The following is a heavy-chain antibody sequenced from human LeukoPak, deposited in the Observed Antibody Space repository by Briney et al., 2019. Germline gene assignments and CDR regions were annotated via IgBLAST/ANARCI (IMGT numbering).Heavy chain of an antibody. Sequence: SETLSLTCAVYGGSFSGYYWSWIRQPPGKGLEWIGEINHSGSTNYKPSLKSRVTISVDTSKNQFSLKLSSVTAADTAVCYCARRGAGGYKYWGQGTLVTVSS. CDR3: ARRGAGGYKY. V-gene: IGHV4-34*01. CDR2: INHSGST. D-gene: IGHD5-24*01. CDR1: GGSFSGYY. J-gene: IGHJ4*02.